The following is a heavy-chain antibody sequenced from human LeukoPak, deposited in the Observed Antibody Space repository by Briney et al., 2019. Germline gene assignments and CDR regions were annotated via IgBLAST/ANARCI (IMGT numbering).Heavy chain of an antibody. Sequence: KPSETLSLTCTVSGGSISSYYWSWIRQPPGKGLEWIGYIYYSGSTNYNPSLKSRVTISVDTSKNQFSLKLSSVTAADTAVYYCARASPRMDVWGEGTTVTVSS. CDR1: GGSISSYY. CDR2: IYYSGST. CDR3: ARASPRMDV. J-gene: IGHJ6*04. V-gene: IGHV4-59*01.